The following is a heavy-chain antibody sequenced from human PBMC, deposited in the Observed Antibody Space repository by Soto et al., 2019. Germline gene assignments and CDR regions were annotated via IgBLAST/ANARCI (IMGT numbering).Heavy chain of an antibody. Sequence: SVKVSCKASGYTFTTYGISWVRQAPGQGLEWMGGIIPIFGTANYAQKFQGRVTITADESTSTAYMELSSLRSEDTAVYYCANGDNTPNYYYYDGMDVWGQGTTVTV. V-gene: IGHV1-69*13. CDR3: ANGDNTPNYYYYDGMDV. J-gene: IGHJ6*02. D-gene: IGHD4-17*01. CDR2: IIPIFGTA. CDR1: GYTFTTYG.